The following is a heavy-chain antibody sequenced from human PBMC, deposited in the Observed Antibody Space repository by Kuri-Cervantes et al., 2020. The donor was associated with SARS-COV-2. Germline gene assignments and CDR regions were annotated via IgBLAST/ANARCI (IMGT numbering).Heavy chain of an antibody. V-gene: IGHV4-39*01. D-gene: IGHD3-3*01. J-gene: IGHJ5*02. Sequence: GSLRLSCTVSGGSISSYYWSWIRQPPGKGLEWIGSIYYSGSTYYNPSLKSRVTISVGTSKNQFSLKLSSVTAADTAVYYCARPAAGPPPGHWSGYYASGWFDPWGQGTLVTVSS. CDR2: IYYSGST. CDR1: GGSISSYY. CDR3: ARPAAGPPPGHWSGYYASGWFDP.